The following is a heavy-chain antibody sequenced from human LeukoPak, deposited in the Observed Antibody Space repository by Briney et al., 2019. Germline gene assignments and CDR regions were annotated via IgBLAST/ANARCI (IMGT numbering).Heavy chain of an antibody. CDR2: IYISGST. CDR1: GGSISSYY. D-gene: IGHD7-27*01. J-gene: IGHJ4*02. V-gene: IGHV4-4*07. CDR3: ARDQLGSFDY. Sequence: SETLSLTRTVSGGSISSYYWSWIRHPAGKGLEWIGRIYISGSTNYNPSLKSRVTMSVDTSKNQFSLKLSSVTAADTAVYYCARDQLGSFDYWGQGTLVTVSS.